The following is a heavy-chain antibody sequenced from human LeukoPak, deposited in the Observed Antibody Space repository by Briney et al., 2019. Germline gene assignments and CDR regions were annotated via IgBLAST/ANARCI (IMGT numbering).Heavy chain of an antibody. CDR2: ISGSGGST. Sequence: PGGSLRLSCAASGFTFSSYAMSWVRQAPGKGLEWVSAISGSGGSTYYADSVKGRFTIPRDNSKNTLYLQMNSLRAEDTAVYYCAKDGSYYDFWSGSVWFDPWGQGTLVAVSS. CDR3: AKDGSYYDFWSGSVWFDP. V-gene: IGHV3-23*01. D-gene: IGHD3-3*01. J-gene: IGHJ5*02. CDR1: GFTFSSYA.